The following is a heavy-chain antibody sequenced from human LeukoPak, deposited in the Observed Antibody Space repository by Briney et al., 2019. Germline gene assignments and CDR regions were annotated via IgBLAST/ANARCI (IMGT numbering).Heavy chain of an antibody. Sequence: GGSLRLSCGASGFTFDDYGMHWVRHAPGKGLEWVSTISWNSASVVYVDSVKGRFTISRDNAKKTLYLQMNSLRPEDTALYYCSKDYGYSSSWYDYWGQGTLVTVSS. CDR2: ISWNSASV. J-gene: IGHJ4*02. CDR3: SKDYGYSSSWYDY. D-gene: IGHD6-13*01. CDR1: GFTFDDYG. V-gene: IGHV3-9*01.